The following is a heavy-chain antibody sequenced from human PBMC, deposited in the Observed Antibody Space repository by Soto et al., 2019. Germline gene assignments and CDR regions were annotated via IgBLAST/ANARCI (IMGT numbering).Heavy chain of an antibody. V-gene: IGHV6-1*01. CDR3: AMESRSMQPNAFDI. J-gene: IGHJ3*02. CDR2: TYYRSKWYN. CDR1: GDSVSSNSAA. Sequence: KQSQTLSLTCAISGDSVSSNSAAWNWIRQSPSRGLEWLGRTYYRSKWYNDYAVSVKSRITINPDTSKNQFSLQLNSVTPEDTAVYYCAMESRSMQPNAFDIWGQGTMVTVSS. D-gene: IGHD3-3*01.